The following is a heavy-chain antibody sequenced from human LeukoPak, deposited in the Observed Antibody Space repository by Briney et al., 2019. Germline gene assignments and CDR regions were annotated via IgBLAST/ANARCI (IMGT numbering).Heavy chain of an antibody. V-gene: IGHV1-69*13. CDR1: GGTFSSYA. Sequence: SVKVSCKASGGTFSSYAISWVRQAPGQGLEWMGGIIPIFGTANYAQKFQGRVTITADESTSTAYMELSSLRSDDTAVYYCATGGGYGDDAFDIWGQGTMVTVSS. D-gene: IGHD6-13*01. CDR3: ATGGGYGDDAFDI. J-gene: IGHJ3*02. CDR2: IIPIFGTA.